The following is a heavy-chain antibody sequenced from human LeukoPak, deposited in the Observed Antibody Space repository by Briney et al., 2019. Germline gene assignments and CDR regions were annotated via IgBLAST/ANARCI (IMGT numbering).Heavy chain of an antibody. Sequence: GGSLRLSCAASGFTFSSYAMSWVRQAPGKGLEWVSAISGSGGSTYYADSVKGRFTISRDNAKNTLYLQMNSLRAEDTAVYYCARGVRTSSGYDSGIWGQGTMVTVSS. D-gene: IGHD5-12*01. CDR2: ISGSGGST. CDR1: GFTFSSYA. V-gene: IGHV3-23*01. J-gene: IGHJ3*02. CDR3: ARGVRTSSGYDSGI.